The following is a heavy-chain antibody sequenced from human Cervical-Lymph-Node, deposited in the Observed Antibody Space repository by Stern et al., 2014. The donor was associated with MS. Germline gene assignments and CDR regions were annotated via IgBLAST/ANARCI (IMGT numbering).Heavy chain of an antibody. D-gene: IGHD4-17*01. CDR1: GFTFSHYS. Sequence: EVQLVQSGGGLVKPGESLRLSCDASGFTFSHYSINWVRQAPGKGLAWISSISTNSTHTYYVDSGEGRFPISRDSAKDSVSLHMVSLRAEDTAVYYCARARVGDYARSPHLDSWGQGTLVTVSS. J-gene: IGHJ4*02. V-gene: IGHV3-21*01. CDR3: ARARVGDYARSPHLDS. CDR2: ISTNSTHT.